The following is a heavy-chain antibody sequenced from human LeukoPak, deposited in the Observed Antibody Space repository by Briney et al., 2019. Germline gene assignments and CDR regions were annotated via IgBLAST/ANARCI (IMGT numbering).Heavy chain of an antibody. CDR2: IYYSAST. D-gene: IGHD6-19*01. CDR3: ARHEKSSGWYYDY. V-gene: IGHV4-59*01. J-gene: IGHJ4*02. CDR1: GSSISSYY. Sequence: PSETLSLTCTVSGSSISSYYWSWIRQPPGKGLEWIGYIYYSASTNYNPSLKSRVTISVDTSKNQVSLKLYSVTAADTAVYYCARHEKSSGWYYDYWGQGTLVTVSS.